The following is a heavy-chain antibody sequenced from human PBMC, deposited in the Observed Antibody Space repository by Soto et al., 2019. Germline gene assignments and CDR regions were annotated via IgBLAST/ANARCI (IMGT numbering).Heavy chain of an antibody. J-gene: IGHJ3*02. CDR3: ARSSSGYRARRGYAFDT. CDR1: GGSFSGYY. CDR2: INHSGST. D-gene: IGHD3-22*01. Sequence: SETLSLTCAVYGGSFSGYYWSWIRQPPGKGLEWIGEINHSGSTNYNPSLKSRVTISVDTSKNQFSLKLSSATAADTAVYYCARSSSGYRARRGYAFDTWGQGTMVTVSS. V-gene: IGHV4-34*01.